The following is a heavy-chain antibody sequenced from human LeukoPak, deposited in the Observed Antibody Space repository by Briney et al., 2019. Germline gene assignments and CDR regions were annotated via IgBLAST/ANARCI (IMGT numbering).Heavy chain of an antibody. CDR2: IYPGDSDT. CDR1: GYSSTSYW. V-gene: IGHV5-51*01. J-gene: IGHJ5*02. Sequence: GESLKISCKGSGYSSTSYWIGWVRQMPGKGLEWMGIIYPGDSDTRYSPSFPGQVTISADKSISTAYLQWSSLKASDTAMYYCVRQGAYYYDSSGYYYWFDPWGQGTLVTVSS. CDR3: VRQGAYYYDSSGYYYWFDP. D-gene: IGHD3-22*01.